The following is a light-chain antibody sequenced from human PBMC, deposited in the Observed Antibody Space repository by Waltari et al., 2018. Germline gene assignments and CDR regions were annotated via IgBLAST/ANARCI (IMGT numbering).Light chain of an antibody. J-gene: IGKJ2*01. Sequence: DIQMTQSPSSLSASVGDRVTITCRASQSISSYLNWYQQKPGKATKLLIYAASSLQSGVPSRFSGSGSGTDFTLTISSLQPEDFATYYCQQSYSTLLTFGQGTKLEI. V-gene: IGKV1-39*01. CDR2: AAS. CDR3: QQSYSTLLT. CDR1: QSISSY.